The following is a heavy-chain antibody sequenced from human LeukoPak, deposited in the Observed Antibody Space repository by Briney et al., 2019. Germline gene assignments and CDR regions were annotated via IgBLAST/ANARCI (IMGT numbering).Heavy chain of an antibody. CDR1: GGSTSSGDYY. CDR3: ARSLGRGYYYYMDV. J-gene: IGHJ6*03. CDR2: IYYSGST. V-gene: IGHV4-30-4*08. Sequence: SQTLSPTCTVSGGSTSSGDYYWSWIRHSPGKGLEWIGYIYYSGSTYYNPSLKSRIIISPDTSRNQLSLNLSAVTAADTAVYYCARSLGRGYYYYMDVWGKGTTVTVSS. D-gene: IGHD7-27*01.